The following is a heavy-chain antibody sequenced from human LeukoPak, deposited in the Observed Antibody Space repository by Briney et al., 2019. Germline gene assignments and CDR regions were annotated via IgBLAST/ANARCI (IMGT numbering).Heavy chain of an antibody. CDR1: GFTFSDYY. CDR3: AKRVPAAAGTRFDY. V-gene: IGHV3-11*01. J-gene: IGHJ4*02. Sequence: GGSLRLSCAASGFTFSDYYMSWIRQAPGKGLEWVSYISSSGSTIYYADSVKGRFTISRDNAKNSLYLQMNSLRAEDTAVYYCAKRVPAAAGTRFDYWGQGTLVTVSS. CDR2: ISSSGSTI. D-gene: IGHD6-13*01.